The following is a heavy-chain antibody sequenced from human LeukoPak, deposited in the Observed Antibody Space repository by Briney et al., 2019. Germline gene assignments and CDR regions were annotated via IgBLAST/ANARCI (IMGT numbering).Heavy chain of an antibody. J-gene: IGHJ5*02. CDR2: ISNDGNNK. V-gene: IGHV3-30*03. Sequence: PGRSLRLSCAASGFTFSTYGMHWVRQAPGKGLEWVAVISNDGNNKLYGDSAKGRFTISRDNSKNTLYLQMNSLRAEDTAVYYCARSDVDMAAWGQGTLVTVSS. CDR1: GFTFSTYG. D-gene: IGHD5-12*01. CDR3: ARSDVDMAA.